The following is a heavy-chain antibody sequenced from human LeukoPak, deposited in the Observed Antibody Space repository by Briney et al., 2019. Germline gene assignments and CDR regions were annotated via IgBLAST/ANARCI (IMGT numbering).Heavy chain of an antibody. Sequence: SETLSLTCTVSGYSISSGYYWSWIRQPAGKGLEWIGRIYTSGSTNYNPSLKSRVTMSVDTSKNQFSLKLSSVTAADTAVYYCARDRVGGSSWPYMDVWGKGTTVTVSS. CDR2: IYTSGST. CDR1: GYSISSGYY. V-gene: IGHV4-4*07. J-gene: IGHJ6*03. D-gene: IGHD6-13*01. CDR3: ARDRVGGSSWPYMDV.